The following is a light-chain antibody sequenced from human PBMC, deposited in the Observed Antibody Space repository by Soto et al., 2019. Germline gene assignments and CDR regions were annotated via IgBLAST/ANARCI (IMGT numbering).Light chain of an antibody. Sequence: QSSLTQPASVSGSLGRSITIACTGTTSDVGGYTYVSWYQQHPGKAPKLMIYEVSNRPSGVSNRFSGSKYGNTASLTISGLQAEDEADYYCSSYTSSSTPSVFGTGTKVTVL. V-gene: IGLV2-14*01. CDR2: EVS. J-gene: IGLJ1*01. CDR1: TSDVGGYTY. CDR3: SSYTSSSTPSV.